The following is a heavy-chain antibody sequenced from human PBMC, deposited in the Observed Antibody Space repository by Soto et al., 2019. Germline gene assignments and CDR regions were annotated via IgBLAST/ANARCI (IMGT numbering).Heavy chain of an antibody. Sequence: EVQLLESGGGLVQPGGSLRLSCAASGFTFSSYAMSWVRQAPGKGLEWVSAISGSGGSTYYADSVKGPFTISRDNSKNPLYLPMNSLRAEDTAVYYCEKGEYGYQDYWGQGTLVTVSS. D-gene: IGHD5-12*01. CDR3: EKGEYGYQDY. CDR1: GFTFSSYA. V-gene: IGHV3-23*01. J-gene: IGHJ4*02. CDR2: ISGSGGST.